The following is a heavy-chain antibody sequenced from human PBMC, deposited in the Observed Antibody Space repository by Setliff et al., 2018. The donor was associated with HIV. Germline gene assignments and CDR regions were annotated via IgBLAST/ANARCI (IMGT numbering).Heavy chain of an antibody. J-gene: IGHJ6*03. CDR2: IDYSGTT. CDR1: GGSISNSDYY. V-gene: IGHV4-61*03. CDR3: ARGLTIFGVATPGFYYYMDV. Sequence: PSETLSLTCAASGGSISNSDYYWSWIRQPPGKGLEWIGYIDYSGTTNYNPSLKSRVTISIATSKNHCSLKLTSVTAADTAVDYCARGLTIFGVATPGFYYYMDVWGKGTTVTVSS. D-gene: IGHD3-3*01.